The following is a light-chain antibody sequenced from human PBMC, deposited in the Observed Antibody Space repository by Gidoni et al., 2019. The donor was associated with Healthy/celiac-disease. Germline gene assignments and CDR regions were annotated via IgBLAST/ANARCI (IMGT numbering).Light chain of an antibody. J-gene: IGKJ5*01. CDR1: QSISSY. V-gene: IGKV1-39*01. CDR3: QQSYSTPPDT. CDR2: AAS. Sequence: DIQLTHSSSSLSASVGDRVTITCRASQSISSYLNWYQQKPGKAPKLLIYAASSLQSGVPSRFSGSGSGTDFTLTISSLQPEDFATYYCQQSYSTPPDTFGQGTRLEIK.